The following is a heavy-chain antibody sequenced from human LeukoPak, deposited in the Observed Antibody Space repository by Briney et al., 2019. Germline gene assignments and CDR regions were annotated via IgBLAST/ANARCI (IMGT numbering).Heavy chain of an antibody. CDR1: GFTFSSYA. D-gene: IGHD6-19*01. V-gene: IGHV3-30-3*01. J-gene: IGHJ4*02. CDR3: ARDGDSSGWYMIRYFDY. Sequence: GGSLRLSCAASGFTFSSYAMHWVHQAPGKGLEWVAVISYDGSNKYYADSVKGRFTISRDNSKNTLYLQMNSLRAEDTAVYYCARDGDSSGWYMIRYFDYWGQGTLVTVSS. CDR2: ISYDGSNK.